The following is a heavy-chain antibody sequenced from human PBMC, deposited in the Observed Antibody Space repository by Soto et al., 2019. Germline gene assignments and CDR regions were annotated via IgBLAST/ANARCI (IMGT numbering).Heavy chain of an antibody. V-gene: IGHV1-18*01. J-gene: IGHJ3*02. CDR1: GGTFSSYA. CDR2: ISAYNGNT. Sequence: ASVKVSCKASGGTFSSYAISWVRQAPGQGLEWMGWISAYNGNTNYAQKLQGRVTMTTDTSTSTAYMELRSLRSDDTAVYYCARDHSSSFSAFDIWGQGTMVTVSS. CDR3: ARDHSSSFSAFDI. D-gene: IGHD6-6*01.